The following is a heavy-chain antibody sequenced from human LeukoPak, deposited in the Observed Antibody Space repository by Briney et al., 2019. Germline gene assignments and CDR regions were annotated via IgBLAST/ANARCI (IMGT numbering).Heavy chain of an antibody. CDR3: ARGTYYYDRRGYYYYFDY. J-gene: IGHJ4*02. Sequence: GGSLRLSCTASGFRFSSYAMSWVRQAPGKGLEWVSGISGSGYTTDYADSVKGRFTISRDNSKNTLYVQMSRLRAEDTAVYYCARGTYYYDRRGYYYYFDYWGQGTLVTVSS. D-gene: IGHD3-22*01. CDR1: GFRFSSYA. V-gene: IGHV3-23*01. CDR2: ISGSGYTT.